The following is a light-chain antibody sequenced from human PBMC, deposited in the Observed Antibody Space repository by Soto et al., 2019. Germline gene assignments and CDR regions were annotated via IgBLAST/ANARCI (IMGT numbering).Light chain of an antibody. Sequence: QSVLAQPPSASETPGQRVTISCSGSSSNIGINFVYWYQQLPGTAPKLLIYSDNHRPSGVPDRLSGSKSGTSASLAISGLRSEDEADYYCAAWDDSRSSVVFGGGTKLTVL. CDR3: AAWDDSRSSVV. V-gene: IGLV1-47*02. CDR1: SSNIGINF. CDR2: SDN. J-gene: IGLJ2*01.